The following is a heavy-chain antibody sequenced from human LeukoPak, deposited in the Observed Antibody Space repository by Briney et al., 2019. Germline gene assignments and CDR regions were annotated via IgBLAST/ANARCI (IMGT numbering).Heavy chain of an antibody. D-gene: IGHD6-19*01. CDR1: GFTFSSFE. V-gene: IGHV3-48*03. J-gene: IGHJ3*02. CDR2: ISSGGTTM. CDR3: ARDFGGVVGTWYDAFDI. Sequence: GGSLRLSCAASGFTFSSFEMNWVRQAPGKGLEWVSYISSGGTTMYYADSVKGRFTISRDNAKNSLYLQMNSLRAEDTAVYYCARDFGGVVGTWYDAFDIWGQGTMVTVSS.